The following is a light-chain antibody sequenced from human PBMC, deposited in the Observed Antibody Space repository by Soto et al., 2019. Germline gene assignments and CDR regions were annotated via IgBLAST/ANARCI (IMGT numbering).Light chain of an antibody. Sequence: QSALTQPRSVSGSPGQSVTISCTGTSSDVGGYNYVSWYQQHPGKAPKLMIYDVSKRPSGVPDRFSGSKSGNTASLTISGLQAEDEADYYCCSYTSSSTLYVLGTGTKVTVL. CDR1: SSDVGGYNY. CDR2: DVS. CDR3: CSYTSSSTLYV. J-gene: IGLJ1*01. V-gene: IGLV2-11*01.